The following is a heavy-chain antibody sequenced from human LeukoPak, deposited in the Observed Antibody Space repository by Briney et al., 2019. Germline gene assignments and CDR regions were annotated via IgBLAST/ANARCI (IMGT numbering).Heavy chain of an antibody. CDR2: MNPNSGNT. V-gene: IGHV1-8*01. Sequence: ASVKVSCKASGYTFTSYDINWVRQAAGQGLEWMGWMNPNSGNTGYAEKFQGRVTMTRNTSISTAYMELSSLRSEDTAVYYCVLTRAVADHFDYWGQGTLVTVSS. J-gene: IGHJ4*02. CDR3: VLTRAVADHFDY. CDR1: GYTFTSYD. D-gene: IGHD6-19*01.